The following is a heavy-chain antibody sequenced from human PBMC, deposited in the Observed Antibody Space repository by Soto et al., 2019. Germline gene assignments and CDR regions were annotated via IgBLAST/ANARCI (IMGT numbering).Heavy chain of an antibody. V-gene: IGHV4-4*07. CDR3: ASDTPTVNSVMAF. D-gene: IGHD4-4*01. Sequence: WSRIRKQEGKGLEWMGRIYTSGSTNYNPSLKSRVAMSVDTSKNQFSLKLSSVTAADTAVYYCASDTPTVNSVMAFRGKRTTVTVFS. J-gene: IGHJ6*03. CDR2: IYTSGST.